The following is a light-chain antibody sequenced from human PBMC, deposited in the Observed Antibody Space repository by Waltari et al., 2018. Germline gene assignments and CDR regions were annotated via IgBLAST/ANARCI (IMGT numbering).Light chain of an antibody. CDR1: SSTIGTTP. V-gene: IGLV1-44*01. J-gene: IGLJ3*02. CDR3: AAWDDSLKGWV. CDR2: TNN. Sequence: QSVLTQPPSASGTPGQRVTISCSGGSSTIGTTPVNWYQQPPGTAPKLLTYTNNHRPAGGPDRFSGSKSGTSASLAISGLQVEDEADYYCAAWDDSLKGWVFGGGTKVTVL.